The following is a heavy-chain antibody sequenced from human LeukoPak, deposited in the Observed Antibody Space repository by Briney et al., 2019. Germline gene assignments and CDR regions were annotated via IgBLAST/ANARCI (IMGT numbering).Heavy chain of an antibody. D-gene: IGHD6-13*01. Sequence: ASVKVSCKASGGTFSSYAISWVRQAPGQGLEWMGIINPNSGSTTYSQKFQGRVTMTRDTSTSTVYMELSSLRSEDTAVYYCARMAAAGTWYFDLWGRGTLVTVPS. CDR2: INPNSGST. J-gene: IGHJ2*01. CDR1: GGTFSSYA. CDR3: ARMAAAGTWYFDL. V-gene: IGHV1-46*01.